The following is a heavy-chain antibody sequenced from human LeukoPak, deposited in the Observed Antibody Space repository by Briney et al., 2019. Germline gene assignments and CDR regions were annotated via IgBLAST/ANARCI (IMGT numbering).Heavy chain of an antibody. CDR2: ISYDGSNK. V-gene: IGHV3-30-3*01. J-gene: IGHJ4*02. D-gene: IGHD1-26*01. Sequence: GRSLRLSCEASGFTFSSYAMHWVRQAPGKGLEWVAVISYDGSNKYYADSVKGRFTISRDNSKNTLYLQMNSLRAEDTAVYYCARYLFASMVGGSYVTTDNRGEGTLVTVS. CDR3: ARYLFASMVGGSYVTTDN. CDR1: GFTFSSYA.